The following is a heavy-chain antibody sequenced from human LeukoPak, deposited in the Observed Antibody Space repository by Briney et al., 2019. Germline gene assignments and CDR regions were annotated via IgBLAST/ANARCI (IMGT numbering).Heavy chain of an antibody. D-gene: IGHD1-1*01. V-gene: IGHV1-8*01. Sequence: ASVKVSCKASGYTFNSHDINWVRQATGQGLEWMGWMNPYSGNTGYAQKFQGRVAMTRDTSINTAYLEFYSLRSEDTAVYYCARGYSPTLRTTGNDYWGQGTLVTVSS. CDR3: ARGYSPTLRTTGNDY. CDR1: GYTFNSHD. J-gene: IGHJ4*02. CDR2: MNPYSGNT.